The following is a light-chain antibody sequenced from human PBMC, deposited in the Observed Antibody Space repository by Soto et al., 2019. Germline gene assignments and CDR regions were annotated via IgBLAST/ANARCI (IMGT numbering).Light chain of an antibody. CDR1: SSDVGGYNY. V-gene: IGLV2-14*03. Sequence: QPVLTRSVYVSGLPRGSISISCAGTSSDVGGYNYVSWYQQHPGKAPKLMIYDVINRPSGVSDRFSGSKSGNSASLTISGLQAKDEADYYCSSYTSSGTYVFGTGTKVTVL. J-gene: IGLJ1*01. CDR2: DVI. CDR3: SSYTSSGTYV.